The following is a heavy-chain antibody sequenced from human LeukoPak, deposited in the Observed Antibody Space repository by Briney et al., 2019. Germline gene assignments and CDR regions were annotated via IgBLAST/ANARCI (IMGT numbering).Heavy chain of an antibody. J-gene: IGHJ4*02. CDR1: GYTFNNYA. V-gene: IGHV7-4-1*02. CDR2: INTKTGTP. CDR3: ARGGEGLVAPSY. D-gene: IGHD3-16*01. Sequence: GASVKVSCKASGYTFNNYAMHWVRQAPGQGLEWMGWINTKTGTPTYAPGFTGRFVFLLDASVSTAYLQISSPKADDAAVYYCARGGEGLVAPSYWGQGTLVTVSS.